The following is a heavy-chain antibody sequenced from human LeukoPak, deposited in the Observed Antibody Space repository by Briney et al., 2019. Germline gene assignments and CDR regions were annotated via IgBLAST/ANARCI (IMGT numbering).Heavy chain of an antibody. CDR3: ATRVVVAARVYYYGMDV. D-gene: IGHD2-15*01. J-gene: IGHJ6*02. Sequence: ASVKVSCKVSGYTLTELSMHWVRQAPGKGLEWMGGFDPEDGETIYAQKFQGRVTMTEGTSTDKAYMELSSLRSKDTAVYYCATRVVVAARVYYYGMDVWGQGTTVTVSS. V-gene: IGHV1-24*01. CDR1: GYTLTELS. CDR2: FDPEDGET.